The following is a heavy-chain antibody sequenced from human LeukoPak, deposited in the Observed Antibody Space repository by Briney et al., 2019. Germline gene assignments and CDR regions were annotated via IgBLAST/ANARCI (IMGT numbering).Heavy chain of an antibody. CDR3: ARGGYSDYDSHHFQH. J-gene: IGHJ1*01. D-gene: IGHD5-12*01. Sequence: PGGSLRLSSATSGFTLSNYGLHWVRQAPGQGPEWVALRWYDGSNKHYADSVKGRFTISRDNSKNTLYLQMNRLRVEDTAVYYCARGGYSDYDSHHFQHWGQGTMVTVSS. V-gene: IGHV3-33*01. CDR1: GFTLSNYG. CDR2: RWYDGSNK.